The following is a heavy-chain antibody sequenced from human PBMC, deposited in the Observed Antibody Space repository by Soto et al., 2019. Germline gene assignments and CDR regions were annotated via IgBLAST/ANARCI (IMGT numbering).Heavy chain of an antibody. Sequence: GVSLRLSCAASGFTFSSYGMHWVRQAPGKGLEWVAVIWYDGSNKYYADSVKGRFTISRDNSKNTLYLQMSSLRAEDTAVYYCARESDEYYYDSSGSPNWFDPWGQGTLVTVSS. D-gene: IGHD3-22*01. CDR2: IWYDGSNK. J-gene: IGHJ5*02. CDR1: GFTFSSYG. CDR3: ARESDEYYYDSSGSPNWFDP. V-gene: IGHV3-33*01.